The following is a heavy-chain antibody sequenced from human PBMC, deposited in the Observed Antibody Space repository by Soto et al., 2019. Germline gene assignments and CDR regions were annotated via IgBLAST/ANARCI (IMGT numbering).Heavy chain of an antibody. CDR2: INGDGSST. Sequence: EVQLVESGGGLLQPGGSLRLSCAASGFTFTDYWMHWVRQVPGKGLVWVSRINGDGSSTNYADSVKGRFTISRDNAKNTAHLHRNSLRAEETALFFVARGVRGSYCFDFWGQGTLVTVSS. CDR1: GFTFTDYW. CDR3: ARGVRGSYCFDF. V-gene: IGHV3-74*01. J-gene: IGHJ4*02. D-gene: IGHD6-6*01.